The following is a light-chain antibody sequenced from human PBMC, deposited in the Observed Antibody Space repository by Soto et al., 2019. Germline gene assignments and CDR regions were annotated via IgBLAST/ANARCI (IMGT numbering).Light chain of an antibody. V-gene: IGLV2-11*01. CDR2: DVT. J-gene: IGLJ1*01. CDR3: CSYAGTYTFYV. CDR1: SSNFGGYDY. Sequence: QYARTQPRSMTGSPGQSVTISCTGTSSNFGGYDYVSWYQQHPDKAPKLMIYDVTKRPSGVPDRFSGSRSGNTASLTISGLQAQDDADYYCCSYAGTYTFYVFGTGTKVT.